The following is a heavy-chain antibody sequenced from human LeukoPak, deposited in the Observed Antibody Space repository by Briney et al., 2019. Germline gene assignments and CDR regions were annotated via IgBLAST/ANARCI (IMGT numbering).Heavy chain of an antibody. D-gene: IGHD3-10*01. V-gene: IGHV1-2*02. Sequence: EASVMVSCKASGYTFTGYYMHWVRQAPGQGLEWMGWINPNSGGTNYAQKFQGRVTMTRDTSISTAYMELSRLRSDDTAVYYCARDRLRARLPYNWFDPWGQGTLVTVSS. J-gene: IGHJ5*02. CDR3: ARDRLRARLPYNWFDP. CDR2: INPNSGGT. CDR1: GYTFTGYY.